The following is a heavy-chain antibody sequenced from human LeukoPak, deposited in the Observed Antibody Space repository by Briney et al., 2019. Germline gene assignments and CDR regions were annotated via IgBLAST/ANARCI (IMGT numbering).Heavy chain of an antibody. Sequence: GESLKISCKGSGYSFTSYWIGWVRQMPGKGLEWMGIIYPVDSDTRYSPSFQGQVTILADKSISTAYLQWSSLKASDTAMYYCARRQVGLRRDLWFDPWGQGTLVTVSS. CDR2: IYPVDSDT. CDR1: GYSFTSYW. CDR3: ARRQVGLRRDLWFDP. D-gene: IGHD2-15*01. V-gene: IGHV5-51*01. J-gene: IGHJ5*02.